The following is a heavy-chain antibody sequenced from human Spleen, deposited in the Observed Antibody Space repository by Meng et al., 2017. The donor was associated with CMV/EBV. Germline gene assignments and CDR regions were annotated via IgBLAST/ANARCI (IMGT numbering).Heavy chain of an antibody. CDR2: INHSGST. CDR3: ARAGIAARRGGVDY. V-gene: IGHV4-34*01. Sequence: AVCCGSFSGYYWSWIRQPPGKGLEWIGEINHSGSTNYSPSLKSRVTISVDTSKNQFSLKLSSVTAADTAVYYCARAGIAARRGGVDYWGQGTLVTVSS. CDR1: CGSFSGYY. D-gene: IGHD6-6*01. J-gene: IGHJ4*02.